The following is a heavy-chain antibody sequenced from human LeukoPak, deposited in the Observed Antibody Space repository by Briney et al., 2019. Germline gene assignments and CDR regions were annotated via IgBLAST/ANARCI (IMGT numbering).Heavy chain of an antibody. Sequence: GGPLRLSCAVSGFTFSSYAMSWVRQAPGKGLEWVSSISSSSSYIYYADSVKGRFTISRDNAKNSLYLQMNSLRADDTAVYYCARFAAGGSYYYYMDVWGKGTTVTVSS. CDR1: GFTFSSYA. CDR2: ISSSSSYI. J-gene: IGHJ6*03. D-gene: IGHD6-25*01. V-gene: IGHV3-21*01. CDR3: ARFAAGGSYYYYMDV.